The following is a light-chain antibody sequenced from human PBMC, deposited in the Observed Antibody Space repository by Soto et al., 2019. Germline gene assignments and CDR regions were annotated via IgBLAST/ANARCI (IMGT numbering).Light chain of an antibody. CDR3: NSYTSTSTSYV. Sequence: QSALTQPDSVPGSPGQSITISCTGTSSDVDGYNYVSWYQHHSGKAPKLMIYDVSNRPSGVSNRFAGSKPGNTASLTISGLQAEDEADYYCNSYTSTSTSYVFGTGTKLTVL. J-gene: IGLJ1*01. V-gene: IGLV2-14*03. CDR1: SSDVDGYNY. CDR2: DVS.